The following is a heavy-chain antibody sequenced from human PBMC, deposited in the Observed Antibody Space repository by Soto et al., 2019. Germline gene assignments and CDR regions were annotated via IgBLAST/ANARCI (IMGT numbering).Heavy chain of an antibody. CDR3: ARDNWNDAVYYYGMDV. CDR1: VGSVISGSYY. CDR2: IYYSGST. J-gene: IGHJ6*02. D-gene: IGHD1-20*01. V-gene: IGHV4-61*01. Sequence: SETLSLTCTFSVGSVISGSYYWSWIRQPPGKGLEWIGYIYYSGSTNYNPSLKSRVTISVDTSKNQFSLKLSSVTAADTAVYYCARDNWNDAVYYYGMDVWGQGTTVTVSS.